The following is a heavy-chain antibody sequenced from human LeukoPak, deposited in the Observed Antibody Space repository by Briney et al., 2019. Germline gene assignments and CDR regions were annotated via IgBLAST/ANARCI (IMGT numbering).Heavy chain of an antibody. D-gene: IGHD3-22*01. J-gene: IGHJ4*02. CDR2: ISYDGRNK. Sequence: GGSLRLSCAASGFTFSMYSMHWVRQAPGKGLEWVAVISYDGRNKCYADSVKGRFTISRDNSKNTLLLQMNSLRPEDTAVYYCASSYYDSSGPHYFDYWGQGTLVTVSS. V-gene: IGHV3-30*04. CDR3: ASSYYDSSGPHYFDY. CDR1: GFTFSMYS.